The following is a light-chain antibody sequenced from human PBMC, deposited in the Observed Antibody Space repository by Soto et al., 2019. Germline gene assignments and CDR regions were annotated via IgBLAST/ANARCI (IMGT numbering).Light chain of an antibody. CDR1: SSDVGGYNY. Sequence: QSALTQPPSASGSPGQSVTISCTGTSSDVGGYNYVSWYQQHPGKAPKLIIHEVTKRPSGVPDRISGSKSGNTASLTVSWLQAADEADYYCSSYADRNKFLFGGGTKLTVL. CDR2: EVT. CDR3: SSYADRNKFL. V-gene: IGLV2-8*01. J-gene: IGLJ3*02.